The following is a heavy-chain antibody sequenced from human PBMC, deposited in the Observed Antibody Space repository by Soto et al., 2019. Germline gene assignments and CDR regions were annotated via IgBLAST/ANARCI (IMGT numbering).Heavy chain of an antibody. CDR1: GITFSNYW. Sequence: PGGSLRLSCTASGITFSNYWMTWVRQAPGKGPEWVANINQDGSEKYYVDSVRGRFTVSRDNAKNSLFLQMNSLKASDTAMYYCARHMAAAKKYIDYWGQGTLVTVSS. CDR3: ARHMAAAKKYIDY. D-gene: IGHD6-25*01. V-gene: IGHV3-7*03. J-gene: IGHJ4*02. CDR2: INQDGSEK.